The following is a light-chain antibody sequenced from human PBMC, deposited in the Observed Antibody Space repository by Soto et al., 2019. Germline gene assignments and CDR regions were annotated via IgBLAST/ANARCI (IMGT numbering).Light chain of an antibody. CDR3: QKYGSSPQT. J-gene: IGKJ1*01. CDR1: QSVSSNY. V-gene: IGKV3-20*01. CDR2: GAS. Sequence: EFVLTQSPGTLSLSQGERATLSCRASQSVSSNYLAWYQQKPGQAPRLLIYGASTRATGIADRFSGSGSGTDFTISISILEHEDFTMYNCQKYGSSPQTLGQGTKVEIK.